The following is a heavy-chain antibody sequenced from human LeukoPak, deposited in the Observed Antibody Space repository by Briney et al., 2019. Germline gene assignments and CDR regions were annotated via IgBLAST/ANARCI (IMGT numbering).Heavy chain of an antibody. CDR3: ARFVDYYDTSGPHYFDY. CDR2: INHSGST. CDR1: GGSFSGYY. V-gene: IGHV4-34*01. D-gene: IGHD3-22*01. Sequence: SETLSLTCAVYGGSFSGYYWSWIRQPPGKGLEWIGEINHSGSTNYNPSLKSRVTISVDTSKNQFSLKLSSVTAADTAVYYCARFVDYYDTSGPHYFDYWGQGTLVTVSS. J-gene: IGHJ4*02.